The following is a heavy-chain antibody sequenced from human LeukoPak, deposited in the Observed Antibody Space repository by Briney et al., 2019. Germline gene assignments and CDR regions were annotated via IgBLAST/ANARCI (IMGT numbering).Heavy chain of an antibody. Sequence: TGGSPRLSCAASGFTVSSNYMSWVRQAPGKGLEWVSVIYSGGSTYYADSVKGRFTISRDNSKNTLYLQMNSLRAEDTAVYYCAREVVRGVIDYWGQGTLVTVSS. CDR3: AREVVRGVIDY. V-gene: IGHV3-53*01. CDR1: GFTVSSNY. D-gene: IGHD3-10*01. CDR2: IYSGGST. J-gene: IGHJ4*02.